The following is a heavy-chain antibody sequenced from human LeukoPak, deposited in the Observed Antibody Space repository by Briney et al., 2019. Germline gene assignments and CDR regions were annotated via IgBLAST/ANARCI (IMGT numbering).Heavy chain of an antibody. D-gene: IGHD3/OR15-3a*01. CDR2: IRYDGTNK. CDR1: GFTFSSYG. V-gene: IGHV3-30*02. J-gene: IGHJ4*02. Sequence: PGGSLRLSCAASGFTFSSYGMYWVRQAPGKGLEWVAFIRYDGTNKYHADSVKGRFTISRDNSKNTLYLQMNSLRPEDTAVYFCAKVGLGFGTYYFDFWGQGSLVTVSS. CDR3: AKVGLGFGTYYFDF.